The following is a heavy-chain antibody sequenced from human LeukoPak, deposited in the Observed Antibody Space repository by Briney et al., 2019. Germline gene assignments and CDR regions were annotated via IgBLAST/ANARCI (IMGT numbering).Heavy chain of an antibody. CDR3: ANYCSSTSCYATFDI. J-gene: IGHJ3*02. V-gene: IGHV1-69*01. D-gene: IGHD2-2*01. CDR2: IIPIFGTA. CDR1: GGTFSSYA. Sequence: SVKVSCKASGGTFSSYAISWVRQAPGQGLEWMGGIIPIFGTANYAQKFQGRVTITADESTSTAYMELSSLRSEDTAVYYCANYCSSTSCYATFDIWGQGTMVTVSS.